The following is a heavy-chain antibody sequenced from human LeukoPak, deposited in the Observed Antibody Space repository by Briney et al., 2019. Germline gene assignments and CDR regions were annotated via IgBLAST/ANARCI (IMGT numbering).Heavy chain of an antibody. Sequence: SETLSLTCTVSGGSISSGGYYWSWIRQHPGKGLEWIGYIYYSGSTYYNPSLKSRVSISVDTSKNQFSLKLSSVTAADTAVYYCARGLRITIFGVGTKFDPWGQGTLVTVSS. CDR3: ARGLRITIFGVGTKFDP. CDR1: GGSISSGGYY. D-gene: IGHD3-3*01. V-gene: IGHV4-31*03. J-gene: IGHJ5*02. CDR2: IYYSGST.